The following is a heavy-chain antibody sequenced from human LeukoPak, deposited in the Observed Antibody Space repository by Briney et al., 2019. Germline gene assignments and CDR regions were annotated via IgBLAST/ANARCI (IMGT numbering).Heavy chain of an antibody. D-gene: IGHD3-3*01. Sequence: EASVKVSCKASGGTFSSHAISWARQAPGQGLEWMGGIIPIFGTANYAQKFQGRVTITADESTSTAYMELSSLRSEDTAVYYCARAPRDITIFGVVMVHYGMDVWGQGTTVTVSS. J-gene: IGHJ6*02. CDR2: IIPIFGTA. CDR1: GGTFSSHA. CDR3: ARAPRDITIFGVVMVHYGMDV. V-gene: IGHV1-69*13.